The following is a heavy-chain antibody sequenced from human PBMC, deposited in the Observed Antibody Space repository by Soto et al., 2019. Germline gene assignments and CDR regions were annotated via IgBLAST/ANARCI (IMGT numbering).Heavy chain of an antibody. J-gene: IGHJ6*02. Sequence: GGSMRLSCAASGFTFDDYTMHWVRQAPGKGLEWVSLISWDGGSTYYADSVKGRFTISRDNSKNSLYLQMNSLRTEDTALYYCAKDIWPRGYSYGSDYYGMDVWGQGTTVTVSS. CDR2: ISWDGGST. CDR1: GFTFDDYT. CDR3: AKDIWPRGYSYGSDYYGMDV. D-gene: IGHD5-18*01. V-gene: IGHV3-43*01.